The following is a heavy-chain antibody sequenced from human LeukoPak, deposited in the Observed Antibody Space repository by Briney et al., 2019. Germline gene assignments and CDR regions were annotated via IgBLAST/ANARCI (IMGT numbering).Heavy chain of an antibody. CDR3: ARGGYTSSWEPPGGY. CDR2: IWYDGSNK. Sequence: GGSLRLSCAASGFTFSTYGMHWVRQAPGKGLERVAVIWYDGSNKYYVDSVKGRFTISRDNSKNTLYLQMNSLKVEDTAVYYCARGGYTSSWEPPGGYWGQGTLVTVSS. CDR1: GFTFSTYG. J-gene: IGHJ4*02. D-gene: IGHD6-13*01. V-gene: IGHV3-33*01.